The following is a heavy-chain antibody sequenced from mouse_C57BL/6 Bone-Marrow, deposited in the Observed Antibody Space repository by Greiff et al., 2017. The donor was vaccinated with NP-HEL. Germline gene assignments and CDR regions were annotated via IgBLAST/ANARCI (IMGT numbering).Heavy chain of an antibody. D-gene: IGHD1-1*01. Sequence: VQLQQSGAELVRPGASVKLSCTASGFNIKDVYMHWVKQRPEQGLEWIGWIDPENGDTEYASQFPGKATLTADTSSNTAYMQLSSLTSEDTSVYYCTTEYGPGGKGTTLTVSS. CDR3: TTEYGP. V-gene: IGHV14-4*01. CDR1: GFNIKDVY. J-gene: IGHJ2*01. CDR2: IDPENGDT.